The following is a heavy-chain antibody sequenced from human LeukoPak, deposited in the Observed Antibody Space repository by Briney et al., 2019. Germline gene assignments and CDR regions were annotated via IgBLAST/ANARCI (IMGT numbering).Heavy chain of an antibody. D-gene: IGHD3-22*01. J-gene: IGHJ4*02. CDR3: ARSAHYSQFDY. Sequence: PSETLSLTCTVSGGSISSYYWSWIRQPPGKGLEWIGYIYYSGSTNYNPSLKSRVTISVDTSKNQFSLKLRSVTAADTPVYYCARSAHYSQFDYWGQGTLVTVSS. V-gene: IGHV4-59*01. CDR1: GGSISSYY. CDR2: IYYSGST.